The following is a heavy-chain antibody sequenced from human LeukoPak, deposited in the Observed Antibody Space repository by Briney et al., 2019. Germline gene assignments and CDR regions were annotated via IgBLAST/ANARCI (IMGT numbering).Heavy chain of an antibody. CDR2: IYYSGST. J-gene: IGHJ5*02. CDR3: ARHFKPKLWFGELSPYNWFDP. Sequence: SETLSLTCTVSGGSISSYYWSWIRQPPGKGLEWIGYIYYSGSTNYNPSLKSRVTISVDTSKNQFSLKLSSVTAADTAVYYCARHFKPKLWFGELSPYNWFDPWGQGTLVTVSS. V-gene: IGHV4-59*08. D-gene: IGHD3-10*01. CDR1: GGSISSYY.